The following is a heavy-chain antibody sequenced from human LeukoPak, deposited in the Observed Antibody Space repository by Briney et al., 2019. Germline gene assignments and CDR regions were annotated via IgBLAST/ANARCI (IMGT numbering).Heavy chain of an antibody. CDR1: GCTFNTYG. J-gene: IGHJ4*02. CDR3: ARATGELRTYYFDH. CDR2: IWYDGSKK. D-gene: IGHD1-7*01. Sequence: GGSLRLSCAASGCTFNTYGMHWVRQTPGKGLEWVAFIWYDGSKKYYADSVKGRFTISRDNSKSTLYLQMNSLRAEDTAVYHCARATGELRTYYFDHWGQGTLVTVSS. V-gene: IGHV3-33*01.